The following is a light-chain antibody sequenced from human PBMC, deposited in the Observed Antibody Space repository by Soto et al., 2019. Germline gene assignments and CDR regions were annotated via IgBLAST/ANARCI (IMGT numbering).Light chain of an antibody. J-gene: IGLJ1*01. Sequence: SVLIHPASVSGSPGQSITISCTGTSSDVGGYNYVSWYQQHPGKAPKLMIYEVSNRPSGVSNRFSGSKSGNTASLTISGLQAEDEADYYCSSYTSSSTLDVFGTGTKVTVL. V-gene: IGLV2-14*01. CDR2: EVS. CDR3: SSYTSSSTLDV. CDR1: SSDVGGYNY.